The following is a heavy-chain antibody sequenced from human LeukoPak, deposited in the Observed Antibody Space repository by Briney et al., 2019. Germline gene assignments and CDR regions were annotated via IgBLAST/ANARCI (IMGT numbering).Heavy chain of an antibody. CDR1: GGSISSYY. CDR2: IYYSGST. D-gene: IGHD3-22*01. Sequence: SETLSLTCTVSGGSISSYYWSWIRQPPGKGLEWIGYIYYSGSTNYNPPLKSRVTISVDTSKNQFSLKLSSVTAADTAVYYCARERYDSSGSFDYWGQGTLVTVSS. V-gene: IGHV4-59*01. CDR3: ARERYDSSGSFDY. J-gene: IGHJ4*02.